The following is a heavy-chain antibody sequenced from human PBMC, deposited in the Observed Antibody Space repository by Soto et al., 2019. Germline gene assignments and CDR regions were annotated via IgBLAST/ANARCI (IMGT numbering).Heavy chain of an antibody. J-gene: IGHJ6*02. CDR2: MNPNSGNT. V-gene: IGHV1-8*01. CDR3: ARVPEVATIDAPSIAAAGTPPEDYYGMDV. Sequence: GASVKVSCKASGYTFGSYGISWVRQAPGQGLEWMGRMNPNSGNTGYAQKFQGRVTMTRNTSISTAYMELSSLRSEDTAVYYCARVPEVATIDAPSIAAAGTPPEDYYGMDVWGQGTTVTVSS. D-gene: IGHD6-13*01. CDR1: GYTFGSYG.